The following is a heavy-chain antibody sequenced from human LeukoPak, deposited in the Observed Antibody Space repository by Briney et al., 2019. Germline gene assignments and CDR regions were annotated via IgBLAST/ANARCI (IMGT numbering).Heavy chain of an antibody. Sequence: KASETLSLTCTVSGGSISSYYWSWIRQPPGKGLEWIGYIYYSGSTNYNPSLKSRVTISVDTSKNQISLKLSSVTAADTAVYYCARETYESSSTDYYFDYWGQGTLVTVAS. CDR3: ARETYESSSTDYYFDY. D-gene: IGHD2-2*01. CDR2: IYYSGST. J-gene: IGHJ4*02. V-gene: IGHV4-59*01. CDR1: GGSISSYY.